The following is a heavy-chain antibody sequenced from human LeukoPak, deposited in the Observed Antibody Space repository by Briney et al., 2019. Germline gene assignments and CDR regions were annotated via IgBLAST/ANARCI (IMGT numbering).Heavy chain of an antibody. J-gene: IGHJ3*02. Sequence: GGSLRLSCAASGFAFSSYDMNWVRQAAGKGLEWVSQISGTGDNSDYADSVRGRFTISRDNSKRTLYLQLNNLRVEDTAIYYCAFPAHHWLVRGAFDIWGQGTVVTVSS. CDR3: AFPAHHWLVRGAFDI. V-gene: IGHV3-23*01. CDR2: ISGTGDNS. CDR1: GFAFSSYD. D-gene: IGHD6-19*01.